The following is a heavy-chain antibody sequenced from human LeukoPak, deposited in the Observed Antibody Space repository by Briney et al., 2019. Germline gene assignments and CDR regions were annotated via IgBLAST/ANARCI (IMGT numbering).Heavy chain of an antibody. D-gene: IGHD3-3*02. CDR3: AKDHFWSGSWSDY. J-gene: IGHJ4*02. Sequence: PGGSLGLSCAASGFTFSSYAMSWVRQAPGKGLEWVSAISGSGGSTYYADSVKGRFTISRDNSKNTLYLQMNSLRAEDTAVYYCAKDHFWSGSWSDYWGQGTLVTVSS. V-gene: IGHV3-23*01. CDR1: GFTFSSYA. CDR2: ISGSGGST.